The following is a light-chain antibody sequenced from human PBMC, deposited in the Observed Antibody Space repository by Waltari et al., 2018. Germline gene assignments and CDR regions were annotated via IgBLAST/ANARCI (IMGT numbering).Light chain of an antibody. V-gene: IGKV3-11*01. Sequence: EIVLTQSPATLSLSPGERATLSCRASQTVGSFLAWYQQKPGQAPRLLIYDASNRATGTPARFSGSGSGTDFTLTISSLEPEDFAVYYCQQRSNWLTFGGGTK. CDR2: DAS. CDR1: QTVGSF. J-gene: IGKJ4*01. CDR3: QQRSNWLT.